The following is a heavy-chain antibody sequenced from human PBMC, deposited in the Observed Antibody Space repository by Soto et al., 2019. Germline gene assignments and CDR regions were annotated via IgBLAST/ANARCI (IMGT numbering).Heavy chain of an antibody. V-gene: IGHV5-51*01. Sequence: GESLKISCKGSGYSFTSYWIGWVRQMPGKGLEWMGIIYPGDSDTRYSPSFQGQVTISADKSISTAYLQWSSLKASDTAMYYCARQFPYCGGDCPPFYYYGMDVWGQGTTVTVSS. J-gene: IGHJ6*02. D-gene: IGHD2-21*02. CDR2: IYPGDSDT. CDR1: GYSFTSYW. CDR3: ARQFPYCGGDCPPFYYYGMDV.